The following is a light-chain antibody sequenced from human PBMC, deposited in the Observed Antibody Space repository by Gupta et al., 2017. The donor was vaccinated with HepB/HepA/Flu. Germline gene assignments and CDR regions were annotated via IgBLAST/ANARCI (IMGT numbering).Light chain of an antibody. J-gene: IGLJ2*01. CDR1: SSAVGGYNY. CDR3: CSDAGSDTVV. CDR2: DVS. Sequence: ALTQPRSVPGSPGPSVTISCTGTSSAVGGYNYVSWYQQHAGKALKLMIYDVSKRPAGVPDRFSGSKSGNTASLTISGRQEEEEADYYCCSDAGSDTVVFGGGTKLTVL. V-gene: IGLV2-11*01.